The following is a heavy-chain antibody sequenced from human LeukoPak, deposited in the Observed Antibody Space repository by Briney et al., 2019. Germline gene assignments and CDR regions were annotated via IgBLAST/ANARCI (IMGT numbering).Heavy chain of an antibody. J-gene: IGHJ3*02. CDR3: ARKGLISSGYYDAFDT. D-gene: IGHD3-22*01. CDR2: IYYSGST. CDR1: GGSISSGDYY. V-gene: IGHV4-30-4*08. Sequence: SETLSLTCTVSGGSISSGDYYWSWIRQPPGKGLEWIGYIYYSGSTYYNPSLKSRVTISVDTSKNQFSLKLSSVTAADTAVYYCARKGLISSGYYDAFDTWGQGTMVTVSS.